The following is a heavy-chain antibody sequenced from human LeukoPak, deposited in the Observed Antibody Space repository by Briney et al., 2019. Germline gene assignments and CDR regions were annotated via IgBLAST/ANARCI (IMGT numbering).Heavy chain of an antibody. Sequence: SVKVSCKASGGTFSSYAISWVRQAPGQGLEWMGRIIPIFGIANYAQKFQGRVTITADKSTSTAYTELSSLRSEDTAVYYCARVSYYYGMDVWGQGTTVTVSS. CDR2: IIPIFGIA. CDR3: ARVSYYYGMDV. V-gene: IGHV1-69*04. CDR1: GGTFSSYA. J-gene: IGHJ6*02.